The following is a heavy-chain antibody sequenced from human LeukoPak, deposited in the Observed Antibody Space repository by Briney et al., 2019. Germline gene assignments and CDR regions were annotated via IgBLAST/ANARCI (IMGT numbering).Heavy chain of an antibody. CDR2: INHSGST. CDR3: ARAPSGSDLWFDP. D-gene: IGHD5-12*01. Sequence: PSETLSLTCAVYGGSFSGYYWSWIRQPPGKGLEWIGEINHSGSTNYNPSLKSRVTISVDTSKNQFSLKLSSVTAADTAVYYCARAPSGSDLWFDPWGQGTLVTVSS. CDR1: GGSFSGYY. V-gene: IGHV4-34*01. J-gene: IGHJ5*02.